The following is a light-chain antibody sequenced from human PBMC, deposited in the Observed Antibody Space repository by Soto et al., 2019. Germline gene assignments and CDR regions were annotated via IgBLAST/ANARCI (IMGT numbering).Light chain of an antibody. CDR3: QQYGSAPRT. V-gene: IGKV1-5*01. CDR1: QSISSW. Sequence: DIQMTQSPSTLSASVGDRVTITCRASQSISSWLAWYQQKPGKAPKLLIYDASSLESGVPSRFSGSGSGTEFTLTISSLEPEDFAVYYCQQYGSAPRTFGQGTRLEIK. CDR2: DAS. J-gene: IGKJ5*01.